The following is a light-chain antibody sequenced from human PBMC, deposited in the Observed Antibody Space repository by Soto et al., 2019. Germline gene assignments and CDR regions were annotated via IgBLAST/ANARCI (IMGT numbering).Light chain of an antibody. Sequence: QPVLTQSPSASASLGASFKLTCTLSSEHSSFAIAWHQQQPEKGPRYLMKLNSDGSHSKGDAIPDRFSGSRSGAERYLTISSLQSEDEADYYCQTWGTGIRVFGGGTKLTVL. CDR2: LNSDGSH. J-gene: IGLJ2*01. CDR1: SEHSSFA. V-gene: IGLV4-69*01. CDR3: QTWGTGIRV.